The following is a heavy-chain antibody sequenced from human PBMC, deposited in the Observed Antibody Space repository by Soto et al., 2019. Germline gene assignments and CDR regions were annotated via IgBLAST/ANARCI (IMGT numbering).Heavy chain of an antibody. V-gene: IGHV4-39*01. Sequence: QLQESGPGLVKPSETLSLTCSVSGDSINSDKYYWGWLRQPPGKGLEWIGSIYYRGNTYYNPALQTRVTISQDKSKSQCSLRLNSVTAADSAVYFCARLEGLATISYYFDFWGQGAQVTVSS. D-gene: IGHD3-9*01. J-gene: IGHJ4*02. CDR1: GDSINSDKYY. CDR3: ARLEGLATISYYFDF. CDR2: IYYRGNT.